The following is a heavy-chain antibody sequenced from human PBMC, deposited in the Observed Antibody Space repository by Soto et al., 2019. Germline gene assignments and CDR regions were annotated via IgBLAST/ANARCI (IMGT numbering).Heavy chain of an antibody. V-gene: IGHV3-33*01. D-gene: IGHD3-3*01. CDR2: IWYDGSNK. J-gene: IGHJ6*02. Sequence: PGGSLRLSCAASGFTFSSYGMHWVRQAPGKGLDWVAVIWYDGSNKYYADSVKGRFTISRDNSKNTLYLQMNSLRAEDTAVYYCATRQDFWTLLGWYYSGMDVWGQGTTVTVS. CDR3: ATRQDFWTLLGWYYSGMDV. CDR1: GFTFSSYG.